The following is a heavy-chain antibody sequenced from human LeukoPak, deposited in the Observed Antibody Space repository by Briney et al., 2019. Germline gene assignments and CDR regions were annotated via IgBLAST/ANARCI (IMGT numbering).Heavy chain of an antibody. CDR1: GFTFSNNW. V-gene: IGHV3-7*01. D-gene: IGHD2-8*02. Sequence: GGSLRLSCAASGFTFSNNWMSWVRQAPGKGLECVANTKKDGSEKYYINSVKGRFTISRDNAKNSVYLQMNSLRAEDTALYYCVKDAGTAWGQGTLVTVSS. J-gene: IGHJ5*02. CDR2: TKKDGSEK. CDR3: VKDAGTA.